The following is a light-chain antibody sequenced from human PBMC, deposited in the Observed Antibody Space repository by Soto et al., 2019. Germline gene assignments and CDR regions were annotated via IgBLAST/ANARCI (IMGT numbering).Light chain of an antibody. CDR2: DVT. CDR1: NSDVGGYNY. CDR3: CSYAGSYTYV. Sequence: QSALTPPRSVSGSPGKSVTISCTGTNSDVGGYNYVSWYQHDPGKAPKLMIYDVTKRTSGVPDRFSGSKSVNTASLTISGLQAEDEADYYCCSYAGSYTYVFGTGTKLTVL. V-gene: IGLV2-11*01. J-gene: IGLJ1*01.